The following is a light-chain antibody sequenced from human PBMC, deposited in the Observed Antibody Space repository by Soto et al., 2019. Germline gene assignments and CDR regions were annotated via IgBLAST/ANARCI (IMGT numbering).Light chain of an antibody. J-gene: IGLJ1*01. V-gene: IGLV2-14*01. Sequence: QSVLTQPASVSGSPGQSITISCTGTSSDVGGYNHVSWYQQHPGKAPKLMIYEVSNRPSGVSNRFSGSKSGNTASLTISGLQAEDEADYYCNSYTSSSTVVFGTGTKLTVL. CDR3: NSYTSSSTVV. CDR1: SSDVGGYNH. CDR2: EVS.